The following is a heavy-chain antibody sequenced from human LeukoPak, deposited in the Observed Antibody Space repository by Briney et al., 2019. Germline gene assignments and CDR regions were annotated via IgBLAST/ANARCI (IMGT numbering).Heavy chain of an antibody. Sequence: GGSLRLSCAASGFTFSSYAMHWVRQAPGKGLEWVALISYDESNQYYADSVKGRFTISRDNSKNTLYLQMSSLRGEDTAVYYCARDSAEGGFDYWGQGTLVPVSS. J-gene: IGHJ4*02. CDR1: GFTFSSYA. D-gene: IGHD6-25*01. CDR2: ISYDESNQ. CDR3: ARDSAEGGFDY. V-gene: IGHV3-30-3*01.